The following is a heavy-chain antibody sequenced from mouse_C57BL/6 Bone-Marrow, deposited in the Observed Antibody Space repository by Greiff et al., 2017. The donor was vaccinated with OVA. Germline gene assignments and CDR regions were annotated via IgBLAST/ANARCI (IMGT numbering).Heavy chain of an antibody. Sequence: DVKLVESGGDLVKPGGSLTLSCAASGFTFSSYGMSWVRQTPDKRLEWVATISSGGSYTYYPDSVKGRFTISRDNAKNTLYLQMSSLKSEDTAMYYCARRYYGSREDAMDYWGQGTSVTVSS. V-gene: IGHV5-6*02. CDR2: ISSGGSYT. CDR3: ARRYYGSREDAMDY. CDR1: GFTFSSYG. D-gene: IGHD1-1*01. J-gene: IGHJ4*01.